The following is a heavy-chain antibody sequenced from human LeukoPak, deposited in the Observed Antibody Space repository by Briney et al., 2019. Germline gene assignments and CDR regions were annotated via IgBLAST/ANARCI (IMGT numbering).Heavy chain of an antibody. CDR2: IYHSGST. V-gene: IGHV4-39*07. D-gene: IGHD1-26*01. Sequence: SETLSLTCTVSGGSISSSSYYWGWIRQPPGKGLEWIGSIYHSGSTYYNPSLKSRVTISVDTSKNQFSLKLSSVTAADTAVYYCATRALGGSSLAGARGYFDYWGQGTLVTVSS. J-gene: IGHJ4*02. CDR3: ATRALGGSSLAGARGYFDY. CDR1: GGSISSSSYY.